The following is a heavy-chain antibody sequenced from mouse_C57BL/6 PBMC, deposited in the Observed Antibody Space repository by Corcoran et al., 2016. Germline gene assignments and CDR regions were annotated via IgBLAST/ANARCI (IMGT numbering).Heavy chain of an antibody. CDR3: ARPYSNSLYWYFDV. D-gene: IGHD2-5*01. Sequence: EVQLQQSGPELVKPRASVKISCKASGYTFTDYYMNWVKQSHGKSLEWIGDINPNNGGTSYNQKFKGKATLTVDKSSSTAYMELRSLTSEDSAVYYCARPYSNSLYWYFDVWGTGTTVTVSS. V-gene: IGHV1-26*01. CDR2: INPNNGGT. CDR1: GYTFTDYY. J-gene: IGHJ1*03.